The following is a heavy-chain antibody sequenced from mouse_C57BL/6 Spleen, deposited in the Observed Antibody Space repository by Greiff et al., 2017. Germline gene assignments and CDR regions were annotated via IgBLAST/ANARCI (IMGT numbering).Heavy chain of an antibody. CDR1: GYTFTSYW. D-gene: IGHD1-1*01. V-gene: IGHV1-64*01. J-gene: IGHJ2*01. CDR3: ARTLYYGSGDFDY. Sequence: VQLQQPGAELVKPWASVKLSCKASGYTFTSYWMHWVKQRPGQGLEWIGMIHPNSGSTNYNEKFKSKATLTVDKSSSTAYMQLSSLTSEDSAVYYCARTLYYGSGDFDYWGQGTTLTVSS. CDR2: IHPNSGST.